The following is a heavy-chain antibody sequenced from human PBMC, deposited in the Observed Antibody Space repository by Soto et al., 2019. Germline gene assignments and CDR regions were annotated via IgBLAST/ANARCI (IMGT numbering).Heavy chain of an antibody. V-gene: IGHV1-3*01. CDR1: GYTFTSYA. J-gene: IGHJ4*02. CDR3: ARDFRYYYDSSGPGY. CDR2: INAGNGNT. Sequence: ASVKVSCKASGYTFTSYAMHWVRQAPGQRLEWMGWINAGNGNTKYSQKFQGRVTITRDTSASTAYMELSSLRSEDTAVYYCARDFRYYYDSSGPGYWGQGTLVTVSS. D-gene: IGHD3-22*01.